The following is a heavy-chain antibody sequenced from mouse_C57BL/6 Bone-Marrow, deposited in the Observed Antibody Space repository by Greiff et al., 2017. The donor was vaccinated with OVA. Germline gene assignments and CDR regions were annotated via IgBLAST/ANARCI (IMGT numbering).Heavy chain of an antibody. CDR2: IDPSDSYT. V-gene: IGHV1-69*01. Sequence: VQLQQPGAELVMPGASVQLSCKASGYTFTSSWLHLVKQRPGPGLAWIGEIDPSDSYTNFNQKFKGKSTLTVDKSSSTAYMQLSSLTSEDSAVYYCAREGYYASFAYWGQGTLVTVSA. D-gene: IGHD1-1*01. CDR3: AREGYYASFAY. CDR1: GYTFTSSW. J-gene: IGHJ3*01.